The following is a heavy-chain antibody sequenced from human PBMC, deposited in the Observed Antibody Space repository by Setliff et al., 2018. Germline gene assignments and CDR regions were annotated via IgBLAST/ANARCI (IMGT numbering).Heavy chain of an antibody. D-gene: IGHD6-19*01. CDR2: FFYTGST. CDR1: GDSISSSSYY. Sequence: SETLSLTCNVSGDSISSSSYYWGWIRQPPGKGLEWIGSFFYTGSTCYNPSLKSRVTISVDTSKNHFSLRVSSVTAADTAVYYCARVGPNSSGWYFDFWGQGTLVTVSS. V-gene: IGHV4-39*07. CDR3: ARVGPNSSGWYFDF. J-gene: IGHJ4*02.